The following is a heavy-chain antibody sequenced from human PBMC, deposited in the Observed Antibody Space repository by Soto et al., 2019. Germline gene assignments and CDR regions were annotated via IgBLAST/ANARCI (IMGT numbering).Heavy chain of an antibody. Sequence: GASLKVACKTSGYTFTSYGIICVRQTPGQGLEWMGWISAYNGNTNYAQKLQGRVTMTTDTSTSTAYMELRSLRSDDTAVYYCARVAKELRLPFEYWGQGTLVTVSS. D-gene: IGHD1-7*01. V-gene: IGHV1-18*01. CDR1: GYTFTSYG. J-gene: IGHJ4*02. CDR3: ARVAKELRLPFEY. CDR2: ISAYNGNT.